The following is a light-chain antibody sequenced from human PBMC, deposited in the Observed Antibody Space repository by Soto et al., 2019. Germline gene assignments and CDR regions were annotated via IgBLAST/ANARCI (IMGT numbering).Light chain of an antibody. Sequence: QSVLTQPASVSGSPGQSITISCTGTSSDVGGYNYVSWYQQQPGKAPKLMIYDVSNRPSGVSNRFSGSKSGNTASLTISGLQAEDEADYYCSSYTSSSTRVVFGGGTKLTVL. CDR1: SSDVGGYNY. J-gene: IGLJ2*01. CDR3: SSYTSSSTRVV. CDR2: DVS. V-gene: IGLV2-14*01.